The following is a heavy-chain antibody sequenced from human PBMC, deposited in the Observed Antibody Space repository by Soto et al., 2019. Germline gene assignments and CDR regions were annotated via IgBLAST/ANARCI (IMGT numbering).Heavy chain of an antibody. CDR1: GFTFDDYA. J-gene: IGHJ1*01. D-gene: IGHD6-13*01. CDR3: VKDESINWYSGHFRH. Sequence: EVQLVESGGGLVQPGRSLRLSCAASGFTFDDYAMHWVRQVPGKGLEWVSGINWNSGSIGYGDSVKGRFAISRDNAKNSLHLQMNSLSAYDTAFYYCVKDESINWYSGHFRHWGQGTLVTVSS. CDR2: INWNSGSI. V-gene: IGHV3-9*01.